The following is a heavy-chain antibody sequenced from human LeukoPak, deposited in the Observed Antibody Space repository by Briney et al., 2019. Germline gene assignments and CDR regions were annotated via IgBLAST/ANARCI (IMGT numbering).Heavy chain of an antibody. CDR2: IIPILGIA. Sequence: ASVKVSCKASGYTFTGYYMHWVRQAPGQGLEWMGRIIPILGIANYAQKFQGRVTITADKSTSTAYMELSSLRSEDTAVYYCARDLDDYDFWSTHDTRGPGDYWGQGTLVTVSS. J-gene: IGHJ4*02. CDR3: ARDLDDYDFWSTHDTRGPGDY. CDR1: GYTFTGYY. D-gene: IGHD3-3*01. V-gene: IGHV1-69*04.